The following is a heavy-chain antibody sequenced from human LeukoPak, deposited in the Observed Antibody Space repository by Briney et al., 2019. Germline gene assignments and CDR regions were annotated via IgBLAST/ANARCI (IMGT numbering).Heavy chain of an antibody. V-gene: IGHV1-24*01. J-gene: IGHJ4*02. CDR3: ATVYSGYEGEQLVDTYYDY. CDR2: SDPEDGET. CDR1: GYTLTELS. D-gene: IGHD5-12*01. Sequence: AASVKVSCKVSGYTLTELSMHWVRQAPGKGLEWMGGSDPEDGETIYAQKFQGRVTMTEDTSTDTAYMELSSLRSEDTAVYYCATVYSGYEGEQLVDTYYDYWGQGTLVTVSS.